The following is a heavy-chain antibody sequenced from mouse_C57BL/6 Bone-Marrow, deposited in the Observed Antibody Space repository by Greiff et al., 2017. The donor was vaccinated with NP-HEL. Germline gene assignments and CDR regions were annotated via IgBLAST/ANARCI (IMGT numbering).Heavy chain of an antibody. D-gene: IGHD1-1*01. CDR2: IDPENGDT. Sequence: EVQRVESGAELVRPGASVKLSCTASGFNIKDDYMHWVKQRPEQGLEWIGWIDPENGDTEYASKFQGKATITADTSSNTAYLQLSSLTSEDTAVYYCTTDYYGHWYFDVWGTGTTVTVSS. CDR3: TTDYYGHWYFDV. J-gene: IGHJ1*03. V-gene: IGHV14-4*01. CDR1: GFNIKDDY.